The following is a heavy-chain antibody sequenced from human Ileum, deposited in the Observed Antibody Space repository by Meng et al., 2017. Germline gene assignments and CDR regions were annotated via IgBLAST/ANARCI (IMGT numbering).Heavy chain of an antibody. CDR2: IYWDDEY. V-gene: IGHV2-5*02. CDR3: VHRLVAAQHWFDP. D-gene: IGHD6-6*01. Sequence: QITLKESGPTLVERTETLTLTCTFSGFSLNTVGVGVGWIRQPPGKALEWLALIYWDDEYRYSPSLRSRLTITKDTSRNQVVLRMTNVAPVDAGTYYCVHRLVAAQHWFDPWGQGTLVTVSS. CDR1: GFSLNTVGVG. J-gene: IGHJ5*02.